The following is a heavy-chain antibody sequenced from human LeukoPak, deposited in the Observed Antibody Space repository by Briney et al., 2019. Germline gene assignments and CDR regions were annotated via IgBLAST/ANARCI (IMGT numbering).Heavy chain of an antibody. J-gene: IGHJ4*02. CDR2: ISGSGGST. CDR3: AKGSRISVAGITSDY. Sequence: PGGSLRLSCAASGFTFSSYAMSWVRQAPGKGLEWVSAISGSGGSTYYADSVKGRFTISRDNSKNTLYLQMNSLRAEDTAVYYCAKGSRISVAGITSDYWGQGTLVTVSS. D-gene: IGHD6-19*01. CDR1: GFTFSSYA. V-gene: IGHV3-23*01.